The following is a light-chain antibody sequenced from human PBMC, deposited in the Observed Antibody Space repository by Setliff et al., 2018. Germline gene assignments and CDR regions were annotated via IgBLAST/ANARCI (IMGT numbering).Light chain of an antibody. CDR2: DAT. CDR1: SSDIGDSYNY. CDR3: SSYRSSSTLVV. Sequence: QSALTQPASVSGSPGQSITISCIGTSSDIGDSYNYVSWYQHYPGKAPKLMIFDATNRPSGVSNRFSGSKSGNAASLTISGLQAEDEALYYCSSYRSSSTLVVFGGGTKVTVL. V-gene: IGLV2-14*03. J-gene: IGLJ2*01.